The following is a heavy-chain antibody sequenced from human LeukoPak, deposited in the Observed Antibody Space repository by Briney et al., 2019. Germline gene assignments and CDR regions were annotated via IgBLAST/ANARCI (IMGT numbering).Heavy chain of an antibody. CDR1: GGSISSSSYY. CDR2: IYYSGST. CDR3: ASHLYYDSSGYYYGWFDP. J-gene: IGHJ5*02. D-gene: IGHD3-22*01. Sequence: SETLSLTCTVSGGSISSSSYYWGWIRQPPGKGLEWIGSIYYSGSTYYNPSLKSRVTISVDTSKNQFSLKLSSVTAADTAVYYCASHLYYDSSGYYYGWFDPWGQGTLVTVSS. V-gene: IGHV4-39*01.